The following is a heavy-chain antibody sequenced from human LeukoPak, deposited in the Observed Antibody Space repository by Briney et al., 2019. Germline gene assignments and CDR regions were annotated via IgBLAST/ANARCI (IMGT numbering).Heavy chain of an antibody. CDR3: ARVSITGYYYYMDV. CDR2: ITSSSHSI. CDR1: GFSFSSYS. Sequence: GGSLRLSCAASGFSFSSYSMCWVRQAPGKGLEWLSYITSSSHSIYYADSVKGRFTISRDNAQNSLFLQMNSLRAEDTAVYYCARVSITGYYYYMDVWGKGTTVTVSS. D-gene: IGHD5-24*01. V-gene: IGHV3-48*01. J-gene: IGHJ6*03.